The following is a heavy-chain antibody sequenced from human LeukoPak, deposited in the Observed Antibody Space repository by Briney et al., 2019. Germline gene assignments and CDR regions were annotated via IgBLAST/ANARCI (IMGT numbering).Heavy chain of an antibody. D-gene: IGHD2-21*01. CDR2: ISYDGSSK. CDR1: GFIFRSYA. V-gene: IGHV3-30-3*01. Sequence: GRSLRLSCVASGFIFRSYAMHWVRQAPGKGLEWVAFISYDGSSKFSAESVKGRFTISRDNAKNTLYLQVNSLRVEDTAVYYCATSVIRGQGTLVTVSS. CDR3: ATSVI. J-gene: IGHJ4*02.